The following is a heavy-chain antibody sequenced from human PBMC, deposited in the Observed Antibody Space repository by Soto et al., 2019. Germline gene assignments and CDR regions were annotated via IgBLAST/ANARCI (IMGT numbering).Heavy chain of an antibody. CDR3: ARDPTYYYDSSGYYFDY. CDR1: GYTFTGYY. Sequence: QVQLVQSGAEVKKPGASVKVSCKASGYTFTGYYMHWVRQAPGQGLEWMGWINPNSGDTNYAQKFQGWVTMTRDTSISTAYMELSRLRSDDTAVYYCARDPTYYYDSSGYYFDYWGQGTLVTVSS. V-gene: IGHV1-2*04. D-gene: IGHD3-22*01. CDR2: INPNSGDT. J-gene: IGHJ4*02.